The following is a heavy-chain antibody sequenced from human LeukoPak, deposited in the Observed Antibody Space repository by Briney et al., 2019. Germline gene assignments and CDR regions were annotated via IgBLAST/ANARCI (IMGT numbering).Heavy chain of an antibody. CDR1: GFTFSSYA. V-gene: IGHV3-23*01. D-gene: IGHD2-15*01. J-gene: IGHJ4*02. CDR3: ARVDGSGLDY. Sequence: GGSLRLSCAASGFTFSSYAMSWVRQAPGKGLEWVSGINSSGGTTYYADSVKGRFTISRDNAKNTLYLQMNSLRAEDTAVYYCARVDGSGLDYWGQGTLVTVSS. CDR2: INSSGGTT.